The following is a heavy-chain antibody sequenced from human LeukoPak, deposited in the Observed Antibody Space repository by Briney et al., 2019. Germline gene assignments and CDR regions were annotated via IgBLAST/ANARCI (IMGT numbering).Heavy chain of an antibody. CDR3: ARGRYYYGSGTRAGWFDP. CDR2: INHSGST. V-gene: IGHV4-34*01. D-gene: IGHD3-10*01. CDR1: GGSFSGYY. Sequence: PSETLSLTCAVYGGSFSGYYWSWIRQPPGKGLEWIGEINHSGSTNYNPSLKSRVTISVDTSKNQFSLKQSSVTAADTAVYYCARGRYYYGSGTRAGWFDPWGQGTLVTVSS. J-gene: IGHJ5*02.